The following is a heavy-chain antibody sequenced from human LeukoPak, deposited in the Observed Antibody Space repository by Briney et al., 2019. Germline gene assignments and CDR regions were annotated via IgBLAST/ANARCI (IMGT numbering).Heavy chain of an antibody. Sequence: PSETLSLTCAVSGGSISSSNWWSWVRQPPGKGLEWIGEIYHSGSTNYNPSLKSRVTISVDKSKNQFSLKLSSATAADTAVYYCARAYSSSWYSAFDIWGQGTMVTVSS. J-gene: IGHJ3*02. CDR3: ARAYSSSWYSAFDI. CDR2: IYHSGST. D-gene: IGHD6-13*01. CDR1: GGSISSSNW. V-gene: IGHV4-4*02.